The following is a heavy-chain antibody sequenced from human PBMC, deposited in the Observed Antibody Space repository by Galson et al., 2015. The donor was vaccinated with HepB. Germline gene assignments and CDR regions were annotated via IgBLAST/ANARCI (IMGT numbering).Heavy chain of an antibody. V-gene: IGHV3-48*02. D-gene: IGHD6-13*01. J-gene: IGHJ6*02. Sequence: SLRLSCAASGFTFSRYSMNWVRQAPGKGLEWVSYISSSSSTIYYADSVKGRFTISRDNAKNSLYLQMNSLRDEDTAVYYCARYSYSSSWYLGKVLPDRYGMDVWGQGTTVTVSS. CDR1: GFTFSRYS. CDR3: ARYSYSSSWYLGKVLPDRYGMDV. CDR2: ISSSSSTI.